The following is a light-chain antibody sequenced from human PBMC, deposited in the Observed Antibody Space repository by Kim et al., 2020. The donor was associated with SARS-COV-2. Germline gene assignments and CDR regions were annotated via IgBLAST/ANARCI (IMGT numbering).Light chain of an antibody. J-gene: IGLJ3*02. CDR2: RNN. CDR1: SSNIGSNY. CDR3: ATWDDNLSAWV. Sequence: ELTQPPSASGAPGQRVTISSSGSSSNIGSNYVYWYQQFPGTAPKLLIYRNNQRPSAVPDRFSGSKSGTSPSLVISGLGSEDEADYYCATWDDNLSAWVFGGGTQLTVL. V-gene: IGLV1-47*01.